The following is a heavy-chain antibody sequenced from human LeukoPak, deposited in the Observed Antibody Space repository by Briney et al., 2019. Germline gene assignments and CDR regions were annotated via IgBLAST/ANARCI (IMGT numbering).Heavy chain of an antibody. J-gene: IGHJ5*02. CDR2: IKQDGSEK. CDR1: GFTFSRYW. Sequence: PGGSLRLSCAASGFTFSRYWMSWVRQAPGKGLEWVANIKQDGSEKYYVDSVKGRFTISRDNAKNSLYLQMNSLRAEDTAVYYCARVRFDPWGQGTLVTVSS. V-gene: IGHV3-7*01. CDR3: ARVRFDP.